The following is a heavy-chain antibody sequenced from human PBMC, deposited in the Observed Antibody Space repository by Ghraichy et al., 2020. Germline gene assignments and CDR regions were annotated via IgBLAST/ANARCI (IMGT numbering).Heavy chain of an antibody. V-gene: IGHV3-64*01. CDR1: GFTFSSYA. D-gene: IGHD6-13*01. Sequence: GGSLRLSCAASGFTFSSYAMHWVRQAPGKGLEYVSAISSNGGSTYYANSVKGRFTISRDNSKNTLYLQMGSLRAEDMAVYYCARERAAAGTFDYWGQGTLVTVSS. J-gene: IGHJ4*02. CDR2: ISSNGGST. CDR3: ARERAAAGTFDY.